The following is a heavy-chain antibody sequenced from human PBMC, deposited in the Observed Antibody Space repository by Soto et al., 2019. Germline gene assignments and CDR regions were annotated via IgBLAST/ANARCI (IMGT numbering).Heavy chain of an antibody. CDR2: ISPGSRYP. J-gene: IGHJ5*02. Sequence: PGGSLRLSCAGSGFTFGDSYMSWIRQAPGRGLEWLSYISPGSRYPAYADSVKGRFTISRDNAKRSLYLQMMSLTAEDTAIYYCVRGGGGGLFDPWGQGTMVTVSS. V-gene: IGHV3-11*06. CDR1: GFTFGDSY. CDR3: VRGGGGGLFDP. D-gene: IGHD2-15*01.